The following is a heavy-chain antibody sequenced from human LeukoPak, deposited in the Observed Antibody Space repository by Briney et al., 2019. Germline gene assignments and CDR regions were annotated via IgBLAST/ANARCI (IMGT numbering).Heavy chain of an antibody. J-gene: IGHJ3*02. CDR1: GFTFSDYY. Sequence: PGGSLRLSCAASGFTFSDYYMSWIRQAPGKGPEWVSYISSSGSTIYYADSVKGRFTISRDNAKNSLYLQMNSLRAEDTAVYYCARDCSSTSCYDAFDIWGQGTMVTVSS. CDR3: ARDCSSTSCYDAFDI. CDR2: ISSSGSTI. V-gene: IGHV3-11*01. D-gene: IGHD2-2*01.